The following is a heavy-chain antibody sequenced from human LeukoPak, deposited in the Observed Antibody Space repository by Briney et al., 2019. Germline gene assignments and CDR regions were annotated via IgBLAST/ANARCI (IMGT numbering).Heavy chain of an antibody. Sequence: GGSLRLSCAASGFTFTTYWMHWVRQAPGKGLVWVSHINSDGSITSYADSVKGRFTISRDNSKNTLYLQMNSLRAEDTAVYYCAREGYYGSGSPPSLYFDYWGQGTLVTVSS. CDR1: GFTFTTYW. CDR2: INSDGSIT. J-gene: IGHJ4*02. V-gene: IGHV3-74*01. D-gene: IGHD3-10*01. CDR3: AREGYYGSGSPPSLYFDY.